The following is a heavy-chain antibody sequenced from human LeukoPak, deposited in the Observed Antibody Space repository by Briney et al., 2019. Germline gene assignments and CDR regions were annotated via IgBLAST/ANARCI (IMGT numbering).Heavy chain of an antibody. CDR1: GYSFTSYW. CDR3: ATSTVTTSGASLAFDI. Sequence: GESLKISSKGSGYSFTSYWIGWVRQMPGKGLEWMGIIYPGDSDTRYSPSFQGQVTISADKSISTAYLQWSSLKASDTAMYYCATSTVTTSGASLAFDIWGQGTMVTVSS. CDR2: IYPGDSDT. D-gene: IGHD4-11*01. V-gene: IGHV5-51*01. J-gene: IGHJ3*02.